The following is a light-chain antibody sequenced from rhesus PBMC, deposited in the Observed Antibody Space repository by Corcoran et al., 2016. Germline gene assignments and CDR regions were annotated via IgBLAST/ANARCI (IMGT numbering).Light chain of an antibody. J-gene: IGKJ1*01. CDR3: QQSSDSWT. CDR1: QRVGSH. Sequence: ETVVTQSPATLALSPGERATLSCRASQRVGSHLAWYQQTPGQAPRPLIYSASSRATGIPDRVSGSRSGTDFALTISSLEPEDVGIYYCQQSSDSWTFGQGTKVEI. V-gene: IGKV3-24*04. CDR2: SAS.